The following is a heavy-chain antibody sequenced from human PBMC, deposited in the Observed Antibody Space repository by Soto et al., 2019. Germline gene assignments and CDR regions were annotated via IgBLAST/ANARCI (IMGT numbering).Heavy chain of an antibody. Sequence: GGSLRLSCAASGFTFSSYWMSWVRQAPGKGLEWVANIKQDGSEKYYVDSVKGRFTISRDNAKNSLYLQMNSLRAEDTAVYYCARDQTSCYAPWCYYYYYMDVWGKGTTVTVSS. J-gene: IGHJ6*03. CDR2: IKQDGSEK. CDR1: GFTFSSYW. CDR3: ARDQTSCYAPWCYYYYYMDV. D-gene: IGHD2-2*01. V-gene: IGHV3-7*01.